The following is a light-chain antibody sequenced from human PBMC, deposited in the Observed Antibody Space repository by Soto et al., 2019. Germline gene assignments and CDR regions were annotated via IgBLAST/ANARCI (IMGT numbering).Light chain of an antibody. Sequence: DIQMTQSPSSLSPSVGDRVTITCQASQDIRNYLNWYQQKPGNAPNLLIYDASNLATGVPPRFSGSGSGTDFTLTISSLQPEDIATYFCQHYDNFPFTFGGGTKVDI. V-gene: IGKV1-33*01. CDR1: QDIRNY. CDR2: DAS. J-gene: IGKJ4*01. CDR3: QHYDNFPFT.